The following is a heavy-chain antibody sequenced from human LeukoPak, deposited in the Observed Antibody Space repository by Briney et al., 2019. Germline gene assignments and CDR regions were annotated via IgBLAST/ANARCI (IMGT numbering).Heavy chain of an antibody. CDR3: ARQGMGTYYYDSSGYYYGGFDY. CDR1: GGSISSGGYY. CDR2: IYYSGST. J-gene: IGHJ4*02. V-gene: IGHV4-31*03. Sequence: PSQTLSLTCTVSGGSISSGGYYWSWIRQHPGKGLEWIGYIYYSGSTYYNPSLKSRVTISVDTSKNQFSLKLSSVTAADTAAYYCARQGMGTYYYDSSGYYYGGFDYWGQGTLVTVSS. D-gene: IGHD3-22*01.